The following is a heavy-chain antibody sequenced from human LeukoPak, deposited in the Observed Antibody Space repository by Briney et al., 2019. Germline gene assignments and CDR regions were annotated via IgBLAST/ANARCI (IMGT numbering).Heavy chain of an antibody. CDR2: ISAYNGNT. Sequence: ASVKDSCKSSLYTLTSYGISWVRHAPGQRLEWRGWISAYNGNTNYAQKLQSRVTMTTDTSTSTAYMELGSLRCDETAVYYCARGSEGYYDSSGFPTWGQGTLVTVSS. CDR1: LYTLTSYG. J-gene: IGHJ4*02. V-gene: IGHV1-18*01. D-gene: IGHD3-22*01. CDR3: ARGSEGYYDSSGFPT.